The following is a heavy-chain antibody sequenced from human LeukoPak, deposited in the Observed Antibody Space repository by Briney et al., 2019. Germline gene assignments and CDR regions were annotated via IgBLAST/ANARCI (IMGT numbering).Heavy chain of an antibody. CDR1: GGSISSYY. D-gene: IGHD2-2*01. V-gene: IGHV4-4*07. CDR2: IYTSGST. J-gene: IGHJ5*02. Sequence: SETLSLTCTVSGGSISSYYWSWIRQPAGKGLEWIGRIYTSGSTNYNPSLKSRVTMSVDTSKNQFSLKLSSVTAADTAVYYCARDRYCSSTSCYPFTWFDPWGRGTLVTVSS. CDR3: ARDRYCSSTSCYPFTWFDP.